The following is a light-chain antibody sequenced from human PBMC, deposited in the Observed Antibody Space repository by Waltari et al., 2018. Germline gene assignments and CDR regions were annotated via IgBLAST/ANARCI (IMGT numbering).Light chain of an antibody. CDR2: TAA. J-gene: IGKJ4*01. Sequence: DIEMTQSPSSLSASVGAGVNITGRASKSFSNYLNWIQHKQGKAPKLLVHTAASLQSGASSRFSGSGAGTDFTLTISSLQPEDFATYYCQQSYSAPPTFGGGTKVEIK. CDR1: KSFSNY. V-gene: IGKV1-39*01. CDR3: QQSYSAPPT.